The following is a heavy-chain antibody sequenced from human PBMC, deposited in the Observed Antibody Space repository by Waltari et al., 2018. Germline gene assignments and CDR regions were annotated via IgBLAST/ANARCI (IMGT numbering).Heavy chain of an antibody. CDR3: ARDGRGPGLTKVDV. D-gene: IGHD2-21*01. CDR1: GFSLGIYE. J-gene: IGHJ6*02. CDR2: ISESGHST. V-gene: IGHV3-48*03. Sequence: VESGGGLVQPGGSLRLSCAASGFSLGIYEMNWVRQAPGKGLEWISYISESGHSTFYADSVKGSFTVSRDNAKNSLHLQMNSLRAEDSATYYCARDGRGPGLTKVDVWGQGTTVTVSS.